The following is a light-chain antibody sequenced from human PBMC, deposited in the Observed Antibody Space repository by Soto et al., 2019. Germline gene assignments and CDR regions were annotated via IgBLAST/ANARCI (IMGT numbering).Light chain of an antibody. V-gene: IGLV1-44*01. CDR2: TNI. J-gene: IGLJ3*02. CDR1: SSNIGSHT. CDR3: AAWDGSLNTRV. Sequence: QSVLTQPPSASGTPGQRVSISCSGGSSNIGSHTVTWYQQLPGTAPRLLIYTNIQRPSGVPDRFSGSKSGTSASLAISGLQSEDEADYYCAAWDGSLNTRVFGGGTQLTVL.